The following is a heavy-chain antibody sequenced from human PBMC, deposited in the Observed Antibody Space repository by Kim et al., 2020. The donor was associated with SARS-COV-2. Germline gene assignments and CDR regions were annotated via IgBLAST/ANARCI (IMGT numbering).Heavy chain of an antibody. CDR2: ISAYNGNT. CDR3: AGLAGGVPPPGMGV. Sequence: ASVKVSCKASGYTFTSYGISWVRQAPGQGLEWMGWISAYNGNTNYAQKLQGRVTMTTDTSTSTDYMELRSLRSDDTAVYYCAGLAGGVPPPGMGVWGQGTTVPVSS. J-gene: IGHJ6*02. D-gene: IGHD3-16*01. V-gene: IGHV1-18*01. CDR1: GYTFTSYG.